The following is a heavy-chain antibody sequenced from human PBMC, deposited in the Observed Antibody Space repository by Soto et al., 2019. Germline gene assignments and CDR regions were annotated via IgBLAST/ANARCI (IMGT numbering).Heavy chain of an antibody. D-gene: IGHD1-26*01. CDR2: IKQDGSEK. CDR1: GSTFSIYW. CDR3: AREWSPPLAVFDY. Sequence: EVQLLESGGGLVQPGGSLRLSCAASGSTFSIYWMTWVRQAPGKGLESVAHIKQDGSEKYYVDSVKGRFTISRDNAKNSLFLQMNSLRVEDTAVYYCAREWSPPLAVFDYWGQGVLVTVSS. J-gene: IGHJ4*02. V-gene: IGHV3-7*03.